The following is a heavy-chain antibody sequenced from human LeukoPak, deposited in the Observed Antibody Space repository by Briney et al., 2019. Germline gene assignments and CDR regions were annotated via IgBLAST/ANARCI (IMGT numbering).Heavy chain of an antibody. CDR3: ARSAFAEGYFDL. V-gene: IGHV4-39*07. J-gene: IGHJ2*01. CDR2: IYYSGTT. Sequence: SETLSLTCTVSGGSISSSSYYWGWIRQPPGKGLEWIGSIYYSGTTYYNPSLKSRVTISLDTSKNQFSLKLSSVTAADTAVYYCARSAFAEGYFDLWGRGTLVTASS. CDR1: GGSISSSSYY.